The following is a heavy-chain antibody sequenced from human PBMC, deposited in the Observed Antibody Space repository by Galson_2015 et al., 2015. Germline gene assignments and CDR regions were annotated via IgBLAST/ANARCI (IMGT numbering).Heavy chain of an antibody. J-gene: IGHJ4*02. CDR2: ISSDGSSP. V-gene: IGHV3-74*01. CDR1: GFTLSKFW. D-gene: IGHD6-19*01. CDR3: GRDLVAGIDY. Sequence: SLRLSCAASGFTLSKFWIHWVRQVPGKGLMWVARISSDGSSPKYADSVKGRFTISRDSAKNKVDLEMNSLRPEDTAIYYCGRDLVAGIDYWGQGALVSVSS.